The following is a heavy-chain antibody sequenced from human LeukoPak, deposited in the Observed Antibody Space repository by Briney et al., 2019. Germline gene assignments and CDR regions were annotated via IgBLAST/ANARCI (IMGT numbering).Heavy chain of an antibody. D-gene: IGHD1-26*01. V-gene: IGHV3-21*01. CDR3: AREFFDREGGTTVLDY. CDR1: GFTFSRTS. CDR2: ISSGSSYI. J-gene: IGHJ4*02. Sequence: GGSLRLSCAASGFTFSRTSMNWGRQAPGKGLEWVSSISSGSSYIFYADSVKGRFTISRDNAKNSLYLQMNSLRAEDPAVYYCAREFFDREGGTTVLDYWGQGTLVTVSS.